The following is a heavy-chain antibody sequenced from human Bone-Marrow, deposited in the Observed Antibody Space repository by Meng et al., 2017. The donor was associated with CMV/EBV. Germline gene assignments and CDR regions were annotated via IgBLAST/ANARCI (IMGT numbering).Heavy chain of an antibody. D-gene: IGHD4-11*01. V-gene: IGHV1-69*05. J-gene: IGHJ5*02. CDR2: IIPIFGTA. Sequence: KISCAASGGTFSSYAISWVRQAPGQGLEWMGGIIPIFGTANYAQKFQGRVTITTDESTSTAYMELSSLRSEDTAVYYCARMSMTTVTENWFDPWGQGTLVTVSS. CDR3: ARMSMTTVTENWFDP. CDR1: GGTFSSYA.